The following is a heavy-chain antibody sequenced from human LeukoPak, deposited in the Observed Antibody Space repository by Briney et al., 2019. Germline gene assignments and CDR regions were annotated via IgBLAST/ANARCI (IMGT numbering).Heavy chain of an antibody. J-gene: IGHJ4*02. V-gene: IGHV1-3*01. Sequence: ASVKVSCKASGYTFTSYAMHWVPQAPGQRLEWMGWINAGNGNTKYSQKFQGRVAITRDTSASTAYMELSSLGSEDTAVYYCARAWGIVGATFDYWGQGTLVTVSS. CDR3: ARAWGIVGATFDY. CDR1: GYTFTSYA. CDR2: INAGNGNT. D-gene: IGHD1-26*01.